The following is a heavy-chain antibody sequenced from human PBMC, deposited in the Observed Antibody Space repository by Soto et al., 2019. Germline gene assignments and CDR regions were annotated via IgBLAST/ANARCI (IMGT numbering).Heavy chain of an antibody. D-gene: IGHD6-13*01. CDR3: ARDRTSTYSSSWSDYYYYYGMDV. Sequence: GGSLRLSCAASGFTFISYEMNWVRQAPGKGLEWVSYISSSGSTIYYADSVKGRFTISRDNAKNSLYLQMNSLRAEDTAVYYCARDRTSTYSSSWSDYYYYYGMDVWGQGTTVTVSS. CDR1: GFTFISYE. V-gene: IGHV3-48*03. J-gene: IGHJ6*02. CDR2: ISSSGSTI.